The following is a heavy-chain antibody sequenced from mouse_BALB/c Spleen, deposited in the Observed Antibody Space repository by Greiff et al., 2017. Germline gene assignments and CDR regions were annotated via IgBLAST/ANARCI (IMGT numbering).Heavy chain of an antibody. CDR3: ARIYYYGSSYLDY. CDR1: GYTFTSYW. Sequence: QVQLQQSGAELVKPGASVKLSCKTSGYTFTSYWIQWVKQRPGQGLGWIGEIFPGTGTTYYNEKFKGKATLTVDKSSSTAYMQLSSLTSEDSAVYYCARIYYYGSSYLDYWGQGTTLTVSS. J-gene: IGHJ2*01. V-gene: IGHV1S132*01. CDR2: IFPGTGTT. D-gene: IGHD1-1*01.